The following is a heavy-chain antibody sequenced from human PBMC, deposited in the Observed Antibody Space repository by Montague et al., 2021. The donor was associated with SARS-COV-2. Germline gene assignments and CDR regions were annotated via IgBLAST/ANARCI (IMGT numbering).Heavy chain of an antibody. CDR1: RLPFNGYA. J-gene: IGHJ4*01. CDR2: ISHDESNH. CDR3: AREGYRSGSFYIDY. D-gene: IGHD1-26*01. V-gene: IGHV3-30*04. Sequence: SLRLSCAASRLPFNGYALHCVRQAPCKGLEWLTFISHDESNHRYADSVKGRFTISRDNSKNTLYLQMDSLRPEDTAVYYCAREGYRSGSFYIDYWGQGTLVTVSS.